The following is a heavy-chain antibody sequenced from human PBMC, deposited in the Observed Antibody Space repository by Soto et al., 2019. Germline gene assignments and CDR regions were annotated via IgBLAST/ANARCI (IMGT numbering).Heavy chain of an antibody. V-gene: IGHV1-3*01. Sequence: QVKLVQSGAEVKKPGASVKVSCKASGYTFTSYAMHWVRQAPGQRLEWMGWINAGNGNTKYSQKFEGRVTITRDTSASTAYMELSSLRSEDTAVYYCARDRVAAAGGPNWFDPWGQGTLVTVSS. D-gene: IGHD6-13*01. CDR1: GYTFTSYA. J-gene: IGHJ5*02. CDR2: INAGNGNT. CDR3: ARDRVAAAGGPNWFDP.